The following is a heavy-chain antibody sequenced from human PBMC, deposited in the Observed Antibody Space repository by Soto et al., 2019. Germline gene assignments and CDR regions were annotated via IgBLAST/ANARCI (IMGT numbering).Heavy chain of an antibody. J-gene: IGHJ4*02. CDR2: INSDGSST. Sequence: EAQLVESGGALVQPGGSLRLSCAASGFTFSSYWMHWVRQAPGKGLVWVSRINSDGSSTNYADFVKGRFTISRDNDKNTLYLQMNSLSAEDTAVYYCAREVDAPSGAPFDYWGQGNLVTVSS. CDR3: AREVDAPSGAPFDY. CDR1: GFTFSSYW. V-gene: IGHV3-74*01. D-gene: IGHD5-12*01.